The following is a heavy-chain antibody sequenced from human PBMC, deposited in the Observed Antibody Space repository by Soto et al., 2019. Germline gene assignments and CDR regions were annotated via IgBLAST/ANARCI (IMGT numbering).Heavy chain of an antibody. CDR1: GGSIITDY. CDR2: ISTSGST. Sequence: QVQLQESGPGLVKPSETLSLTCTVSGGSIITDYWSWIRQPAGKGLEWIGRISTSGSTDYNPSLKRRVTLSVDTSKNQFSLRLSPVTAADTAMYYCARDRRLHSGSYFDYWGQGALVTVSS. D-gene: IGHD1-26*01. CDR3: ARDRRLHSGSYFDY. V-gene: IGHV4-4*07. J-gene: IGHJ4*02.